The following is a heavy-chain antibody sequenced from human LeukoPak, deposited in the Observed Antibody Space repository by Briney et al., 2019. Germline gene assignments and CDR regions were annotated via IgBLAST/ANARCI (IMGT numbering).Heavy chain of an antibody. D-gene: IGHD2-8*01. CDR1: GFAFSSYA. V-gene: IGHV3-23*01. CDR2: ISGGGGST. CDR3: AKDKRGGPYGVDY. Sequence: PGGSLRLSCAASGFAFSSYAMSWVRQTPGKGLEWVSAISGGGGSTYHADSVKGRFTISRDNSKNTLYLQMNSLRAEDTAVYYCAKDKRGGPYGVDYWGQGTLVTVSS. J-gene: IGHJ4*02.